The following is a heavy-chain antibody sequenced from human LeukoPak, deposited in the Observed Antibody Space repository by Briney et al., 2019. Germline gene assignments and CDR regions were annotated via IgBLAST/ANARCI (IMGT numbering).Heavy chain of an antibody. CDR3: ARERNYGDYGNAFDV. J-gene: IGHJ3*01. CDR2: INPKRGVT. CDR1: GYTFTDYY. D-gene: IGHD4-17*01. V-gene: IGHV1-2*02. Sequence: VASVKVSCKASGYTFTDYYIHWMRQAPGQGLEWMGWINPKRGVTTYAQKFQGRVTMTRDTSITTAYMELTRLRSDDTTIYYCARERNYGDYGNAFDVWGQGTKVTVS.